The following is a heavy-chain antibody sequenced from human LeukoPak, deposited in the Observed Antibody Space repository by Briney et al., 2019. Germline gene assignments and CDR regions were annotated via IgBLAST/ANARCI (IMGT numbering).Heavy chain of an antibody. D-gene: IGHD2-2*01. Sequence: SETLSLTCAVYGGSFSGYYWSWIRQPPGKGLEWIGEINHSGSTNYSPSLKSRVTISVDTSKNQFSLKPSSVTAADTAVYYCARGPAYCSSTSCYGVRDYYYYYMDVWGKGTTVTVSS. CDR1: GGSFSGYY. V-gene: IGHV4-34*01. CDR2: INHSGST. CDR3: ARGPAYCSSTSCYGVRDYYYYYMDV. J-gene: IGHJ6*03.